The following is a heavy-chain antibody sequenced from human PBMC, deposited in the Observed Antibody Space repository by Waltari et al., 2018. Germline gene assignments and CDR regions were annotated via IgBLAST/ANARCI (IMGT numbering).Heavy chain of an antibody. CDR1: RFTPSGTW. D-gene: IGHD3-3*01. J-gene: IGHJ4*02. CDR3: ARGADL. V-gene: IGHV3-74*01. CDR2: ISGDGSTI. Sequence: EVQPLESGGGLVQPRGSLRLSCAASRFTPSGTWLHWVRQVPGKGLVWVSRISGDGSTINYADSVKGRFTISRDTAKNTLYLQMNSLRAEDTAVYYCARGADLRGQGILVTVSS.